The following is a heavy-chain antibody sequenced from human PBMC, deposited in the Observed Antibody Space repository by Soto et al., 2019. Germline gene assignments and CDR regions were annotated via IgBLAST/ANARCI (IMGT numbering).Heavy chain of an antibody. J-gene: IGHJ4*02. CDR2: ISSSSGTI. D-gene: IGHD6-25*01. CDR1: GFTFSNYG. CDR3: ARGGPLQAYSSAWYLDY. Sequence: EVQLVESGGILLHPGGSLRLSCAASGFTFSNYGRNWVRQAPGKGLEWVSYISSSSGTIYYADSVKGRFTISRDNAKNSLYLQMNSLRVEDTAVYYCARGGPLQAYSSAWYLDYWGQGALVTVSS. V-gene: IGHV3-48*01.